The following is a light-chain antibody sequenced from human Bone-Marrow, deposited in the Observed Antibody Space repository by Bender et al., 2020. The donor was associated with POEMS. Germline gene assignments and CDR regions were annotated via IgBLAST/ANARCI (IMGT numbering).Light chain of an antibody. CDR2: EDN. CDR1: ALADNY. CDR3: CSKDSTRNHWV. V-gene: IGLV3-10*01. Sequence: STELTQPPSVSVSPGQTARITCSGDALADNYAYWYQQKSGQAPFLVIYEDNKRRSGIPQRFSGSSSGTMATLTITGAQVEDEGDYYCCSKDSTRNHWVFGGGTKLTVL. J-gene: IGLJ3*02.